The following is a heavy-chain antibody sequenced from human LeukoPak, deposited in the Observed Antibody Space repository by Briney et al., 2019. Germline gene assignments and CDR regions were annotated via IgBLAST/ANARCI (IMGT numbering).Heavy chain of an antibody. CDR2: ISWNSGSI. D-gene: IGHD6-6*01. J-gene: IGHJ4*02. Sequence: PGRSLRLSCAASGFTFDDYGMHWVRHAPGQGLEWVSGISWNSGSIGYADSVKGRFTIYRDNAKNSLYLQMNSLRAEDTALYYCAKDTLSSSSSFDYWGQGTLVTVSS. V-gene: IGHV3-9*01. CDR1: GFTFDDYG. CDR3: AKDTLSSSSSFDY.